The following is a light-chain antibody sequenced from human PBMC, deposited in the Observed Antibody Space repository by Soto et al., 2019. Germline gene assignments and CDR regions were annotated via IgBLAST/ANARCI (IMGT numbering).Light chain of an antibody. Sequence: DIPMTQSPSTLSASVGDRVTITCRASQSISRWLAWYQQKPGKGPRLLIYDSSSLVSGVPPRFSGSGSGTEFTLTISSLQPDDFATYFCQQYNSLHTFGQGTKLE. CDR1: QSISRW. V-gene: IGKV1-5*01. CDR3: QQYNSLHT. J-gene: IGKJ2*01. CDR2: DSS.